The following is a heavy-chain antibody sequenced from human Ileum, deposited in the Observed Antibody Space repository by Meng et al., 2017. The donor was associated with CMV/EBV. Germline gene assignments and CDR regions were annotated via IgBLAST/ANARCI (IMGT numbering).Heavy chain of an antibody. CDR1: GFTFSSYS. Sequence: GESLKISCAASGFTFSSYSMNWVRQAPGKGLEWVSYISSSSSTIYYADSVKGRFTISRDNAKNSLYLQMNSLRADDTAVYYCARDLQLSTWGQGTLVTVSS. V-gene: IGHV3-48*04. J-gene: IGHJ5*02. CDR2: ISSSSSTI. CDR3: ARDLQLST. D-gene: IGHD5-18*01.